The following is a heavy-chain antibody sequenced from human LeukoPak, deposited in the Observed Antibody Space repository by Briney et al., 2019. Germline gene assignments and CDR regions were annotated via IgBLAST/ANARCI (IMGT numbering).Heavy chain of an antibody. J-gene: IGHJ4*02. V-gene: IGHV3-23*01. CDR2: INAVDANA. CDR1: GFIFSSLA. Sequence: GGSLRLSCAASGFIFSSLAMTWVRQAPGKGLEWVSTINAVDANAYYADSVKGRFTVSRDNSRNTLYLQMNSLRAEDTAVYYCAKQFLGANWGQGTLVIVSS. CDR3: AKQFLGAN. D-gene: IGHD4/OR15-4a*01.